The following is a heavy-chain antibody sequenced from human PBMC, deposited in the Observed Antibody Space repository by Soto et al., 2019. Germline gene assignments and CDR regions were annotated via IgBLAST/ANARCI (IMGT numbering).Heavy chain of an antibody. D-gene: IGHD3-22*01. J-gene: IGHJ5*02. Sequence: PGVSLSLSFAASGFTFSTSTMNWVRQAPGQGLEWLSSISSTSTYTYYAASVRGRFTTSRDNAKNSLYLQMNSLTTEDTAVYYCVRDTYFSDSSGYTRCFDHWGQGTLVTVSS. CDR3: VRDTYFSDSSGYTRCFDH. CDR1: GFTFSTST. CDR2: ISSTSTYT. V-gene: IGHV3-21*04.